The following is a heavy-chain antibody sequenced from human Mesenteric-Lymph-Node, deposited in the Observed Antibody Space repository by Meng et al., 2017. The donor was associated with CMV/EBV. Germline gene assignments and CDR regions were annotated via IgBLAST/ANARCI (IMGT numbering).Heavy chain of an antibody. D-gene: IGHD5-18*01. V-gene: IGHV1-69*10. CDR2: IIPILGIA. CDR1: GGTFSSYA. J-gene: IGHJ6*02. CDR3: ARNRGFGVQLWLRGAGVDYYYGMDV. Sequence: SVKVSCKASGGTFSSYAISWVRQAPGQGLEWMGGIIPILGIANYAQKFQGRVTITADKSTSTAYMELSSLRSEDTAVYYCARNRGFGVQLWLRGAGVDYYYGMDVWGQGTTVTVSS.